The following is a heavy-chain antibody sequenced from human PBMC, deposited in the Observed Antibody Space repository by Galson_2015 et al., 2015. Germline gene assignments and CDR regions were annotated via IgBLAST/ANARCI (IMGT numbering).Heavy chain of an antibody. J-gene: IGHJ4*02. CDR3: ARVPTVVGHFDY. CDR1: GFTFSSYE. D-gene: IGHD4-23*01. V-gene: IGHV3-48*03. Sequence: LRLSCAASGFTFSSYEMNWVRQAPGKGLEWVSYISSSGSTIYYADSVKGRFTISRDNAKNSLYLQMNSLRAEDTAVYYCARVPTVVGHFDYWGQGTLVTVSS. CDR2: ISSSGSTI.